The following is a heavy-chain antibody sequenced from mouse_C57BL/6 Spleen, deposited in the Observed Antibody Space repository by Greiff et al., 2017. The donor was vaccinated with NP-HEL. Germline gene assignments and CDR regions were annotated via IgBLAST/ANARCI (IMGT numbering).Heavy chain of an antibody. D-gene: IGHD1-1*01. Sequence: VQLQQPGAELVRPGSSVKLSCKASGYTFTSYWMHWVKQRPIQGLEWIGNIDPSDSETHYNQKFKDKATLTVDKSSSTAYMQLSSLTSEDSAVYYCARSADYGSSPWYFDYWGQGTTLTVSS. CDR3: ARSADYGSSPWYFDY. CDR2: IDPSDSET. CDR1: GYTFTSYW. V-gene: IGHV1-52*01. J-gene: IGHJ2*01.